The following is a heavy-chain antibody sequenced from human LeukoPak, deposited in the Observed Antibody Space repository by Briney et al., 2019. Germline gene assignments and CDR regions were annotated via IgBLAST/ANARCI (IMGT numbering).Heavy chain of an antibody. Sequence: SETLSLTCTVSGGSISSYYWSWIRQPPGKGLEWIGYIYYSGSTNYNPSLKSRVTISVDTSKNQFSLKLSSVTAADTAVYYCARDPGYSGYDCAFDIWGQGTMVTVSS. V-gene: IGHV4-59*01. D-gene: IGHD5-12*01. CDR3: ARDPGYSGYDCAFDI. CDR2: IYYSGST. CDR1: GGSISSYY. J-gene: IGHJ3*02.